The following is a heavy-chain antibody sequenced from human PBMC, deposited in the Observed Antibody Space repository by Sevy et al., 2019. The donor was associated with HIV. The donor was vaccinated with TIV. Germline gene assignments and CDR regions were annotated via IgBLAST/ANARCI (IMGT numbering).Heavy chain of an antibody. CDR3: ASSDTAMAHDYFDY. CDR2: IWYDGSNK. CDR1: GFTFSSYG. J-gene: IGHJ4*02. V-gene: IGHV3-33*01. Sequence: GSLRLSCAASGFTFSSYGMHWVRQAPGKGLEWVAVIWYDGSNKYYADSVKGRFTISRDNSKNTLYLQMNSLRAEDTAVYYCASSDTAMAHDYFDYWGQGTLVTVSS. D-gene: IGHD5-18*01.